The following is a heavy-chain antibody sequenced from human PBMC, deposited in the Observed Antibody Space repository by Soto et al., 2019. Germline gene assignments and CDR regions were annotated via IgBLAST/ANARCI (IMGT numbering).Heavy chain of an antibody. CDR1: GFSLSTSGVG. V-gene: IGHV2-5*02. CDR3: TRVMTTVTKE. Sequence: QITLKESGPTLVKPTQTLTLTCTFSGFSLSTSGVGVGWIRQPPGKALEWLALIYWDDDKRYTPSLKSRLTIXXDISKNQVVLTMTNMDPVDTGRYYCTRVMTTVTKEWGQGTLVTVSS. CDR2: IYWDDDK. D-gene: IGHD4-17*01. J-gene: IGHJ4*02.